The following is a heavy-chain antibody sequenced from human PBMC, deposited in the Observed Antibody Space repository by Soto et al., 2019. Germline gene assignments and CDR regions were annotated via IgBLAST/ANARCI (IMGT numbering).Heavy chain of an antibody. J-gene: IGHJ3*02. CDR1: GYSFTSYW. Sequence: EVQLVQSGAEVKKPGESLKISCKGSGYSFTSYWIGWVRQMPGNGLEWMGIIYPGDSDTRYSPSFQGQVTISADKSISSAYLLWSSLKASDTSTYYCAGHLSQGYCSGGSCYSDAFDIWGQGTMVTVSS. CDR2: IYPGDSDT. D-gene: IGHD2-15*01. V-gene: IGHV5-51*01. CDR3: AGHLSQGYCSGGSCYSDAFDI.